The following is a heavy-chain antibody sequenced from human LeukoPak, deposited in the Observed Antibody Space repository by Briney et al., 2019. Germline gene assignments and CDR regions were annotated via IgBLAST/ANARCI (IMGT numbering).Heavy chain of an antibody. Sequence: GGSLRLSCAASGFTFSNAWMSWVRQAPGKGLEWVSYISSSGSTIYYADSVKGRFTISRDNAKNSLYLQMNSLRAEDTAVYYCARDSSGLTDYWGQGTLVTVSS. D-gene: IGHD6-19*01. CDR3: ARDSSGLTDY. J-gene: IGHJ4*02. V-gene: IGHV3-11*01. CDR2: ISSSGSTI. CDR1: GFTFSNAW.